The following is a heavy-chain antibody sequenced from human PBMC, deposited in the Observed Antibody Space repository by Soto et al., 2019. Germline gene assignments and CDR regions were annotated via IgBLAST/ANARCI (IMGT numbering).Heavy chain of an antibody. CDR1: GGTFSSYA. CDR3: ARDRNPIISGSSSFDY. V-gene: IGHV1-69*13. J-gene: IGHJ4*02. CDR2: IIPIFGTA. D-gene: IGHD3-22*01. Sequence: GASVKVSCKASGGTFSSYAISWVRQAPGQGLEWMGGIIPIFGTANYAQKFQGRVTITADESTSTAYMELSSLRSEDTAVYYCARDRNPIISGSSSFDYWGQGTLVTVSS.